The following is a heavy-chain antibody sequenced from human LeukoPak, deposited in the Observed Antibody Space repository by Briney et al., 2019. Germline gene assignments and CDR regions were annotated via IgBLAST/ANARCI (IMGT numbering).Heavy chain of an antibody. CDR3: VRVWGYYYDRSGYYQTHNWFDP. J-gene: IGHJ5*02. CDR2: IYYSGST. Sequence: PSETLSLTCTVSGGSISSGDHYWSWIRQPPGKGLEWIGYIYYSGSTYYNPSLKSRVTISVDTSKNQFSLKLSSVTAADTAVYYCVRVWGYYYDRSGYYQTHNWFDPWGQGTLVTVSS. CDR1: GGSISSGDHY. V-gene: IGHV4-30-4*01. D-gene: IGHD3-22*01.